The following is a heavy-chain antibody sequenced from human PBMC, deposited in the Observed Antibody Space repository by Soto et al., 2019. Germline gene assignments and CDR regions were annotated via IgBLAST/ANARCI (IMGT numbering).Heavy chain of an antibody. D-gene: IGHD2-15*01. CDR3: AASAVVAAHY. CDR1: AFTFSDYY. CDR2: ISGNGNTI. Sequence: GGSLRLSCAASAFTFSDYYMGWIRQAPGKGLEWLSYISGNGNTIYYADSVRGRFTVSRDNAKNLLYLQMNSLRAEDTAVYYCAASAVVAAHYWGQGALVTVSS. V-gene: IGHV3-11*01. J-gene: IGHJ4*02.